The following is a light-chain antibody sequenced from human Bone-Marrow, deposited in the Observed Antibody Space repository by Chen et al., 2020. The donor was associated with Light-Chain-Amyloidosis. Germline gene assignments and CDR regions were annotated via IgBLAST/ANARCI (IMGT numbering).Light chain of an antibody. CDR3: QQYNGYPYT. J-gene: IGKJ2*01. Sequence: DIQMTESPSTLSASVGDRVALTCRASQSIINWFTWDQQKSGIAPKVLIYKASSLQSGVPSRFSGSGYVTDFTLNISSLQHDDFPTYYCQQYNGYPYTVGQGAKLEI. V-gene: IGKV1-5*03. CDR1: QSIINW. CDR2: KAS.